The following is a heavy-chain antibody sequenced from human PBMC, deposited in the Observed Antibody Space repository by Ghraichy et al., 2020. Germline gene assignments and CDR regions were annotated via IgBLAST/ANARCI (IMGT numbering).Heavy chain of an antibody. CDR1: GFTLGSYS. CDR2: ISGNINSI. D-gene: IGHD6-25*01. J-gene: IGHJ6*03. V-gene: IGHV3-48*02. Sequence: GESLNISCAASGFTLGSYSLNWVRQAPGKGLEWVSYISGNINSIHYADSVKGRFTISRDNGKNSLYLQMNSLRDEDTAVYYWGRDRGYGSHYCMDVWDKGTTVAVSS. CDR3: GRDRGYGSHYCMDV.